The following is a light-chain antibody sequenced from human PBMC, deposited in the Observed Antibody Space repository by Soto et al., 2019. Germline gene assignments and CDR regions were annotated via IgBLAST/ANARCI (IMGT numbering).Light chain of an antibody. V-gene: IGKV1-27*01. CDR3: QNLDSAAFT. CDR1: QDISNY. Sequence: DIQMTQSPPSLSASVGDRVTITCQASQDISNYLAWYQQRPGKVPRLLIYAASTLQSGVPSRFSGSGSGTDFTLTISSLLPEDAATYYCQNLDSAAFTFGPGTKVDIK. J-gene: IGKJ3*01. CDR2: AAS.